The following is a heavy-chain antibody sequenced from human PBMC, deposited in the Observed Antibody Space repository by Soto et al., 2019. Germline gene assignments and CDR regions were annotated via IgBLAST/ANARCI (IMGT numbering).Heavy chain of an antibody. D-gene: IGHD4-17*01. CDR2: SSAYNGKT. CDR3: ARLYRYGDHPPDY. Sequence: QGQLVQSGAEVKKPGASVKVSCKASGYTFTIYGITWVRQAPGQGLEWVGWSSAYNGKTDYAGKFQGRFAMTTDSSTTTAYMELWSLRSDDTAVYYSARLYRYGDHPPDYWGQATPVIVSS. V-gene: IGHV1-18*01. J-gene: IGHJ4*02. CDR1: GYTFTIYG.